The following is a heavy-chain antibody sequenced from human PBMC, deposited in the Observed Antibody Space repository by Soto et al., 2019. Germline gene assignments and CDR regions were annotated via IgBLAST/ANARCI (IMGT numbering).Heavy chain of an antibody. D-gene: IGHD2-21*01. J-gene: IGHJ4*02. V-gene: IGHV4-30-4*01. CDR1: GGSIRSGDYY. CDR2: IHSSEST. CDR3: ARDAITVSANYFDV. Sequence: QVQLQESGPGLVKPSQTLSLTCTVSGGSIRSGDYYWSWVRQPPGKGREWIGYIHSSESTQYSPSLESRITMSIDTSQNHFSLKLTSVTAADTAVYFCARDAITVSANYFDVWGQGTLVTVSS.